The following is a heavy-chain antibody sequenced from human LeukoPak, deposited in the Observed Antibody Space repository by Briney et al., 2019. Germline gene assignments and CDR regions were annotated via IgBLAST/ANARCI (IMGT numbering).Heavy chain of an antibody. CDR2: INPNSGGT. CDR3: ARHRGVVVVPAVYYFDY. CDR1: GYTFTGYY. D-gene: IGHD2-2*01. Sequence: ASVKVSCKASGYTFTGYYMHWVRQAPGQGLEWMGWINPNSGGTNYAQKFQGRVTMTRDTSISTAYMELSRLRSDDTAVYYCARHRGVVVVPAVYYFDYWGQGTLVTVSS. J-gene: IGHJ4*02. V-gene: IGHV1-2*02.